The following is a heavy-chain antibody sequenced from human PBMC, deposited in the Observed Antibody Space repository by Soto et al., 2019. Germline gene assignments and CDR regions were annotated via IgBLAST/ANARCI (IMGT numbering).Heavy chain of an antibody. CDR1: GFTFSNAW. V-gene: IGHV3-15*01. CDR3: TTLWGGGFDH. CDR2: IQSKTDGETT. Sequence: EVQLVESGGGLVKPGGSLTLSCAASGFTFSNAWMSWVRQTPGKGLEWVARIQSKTDGETTDYAAPVKGRFTISRDDSKNTLCLRINSPKTEDTAFYYCTTLWGGGFDHWGQGTLVTVSS. D-gene: IGHD3-16*01. J-gene: IGHJ4*02.